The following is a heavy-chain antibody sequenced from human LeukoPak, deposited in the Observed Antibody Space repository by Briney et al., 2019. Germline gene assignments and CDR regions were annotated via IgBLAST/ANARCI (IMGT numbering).Heavy chain of an antibody. CDR1: GGPISSGSHY. V-gene: IGHV4-61*02. CDR2: IYTSGST. J-gene: IGHJ6*03. Sequence: SQTLSLTCTVSGGPISSGSHYWSWIRQPAGKGLGWIGRIYTSGSTNYNPSLKSRVTISVDTSKNQFSLKLSSVTAADTAVYYCARAALSYYYYMDVWGKGTTVTVSS. CDR3: ARAALSYYYYMDV. D-gene: IGHD6-13*01.